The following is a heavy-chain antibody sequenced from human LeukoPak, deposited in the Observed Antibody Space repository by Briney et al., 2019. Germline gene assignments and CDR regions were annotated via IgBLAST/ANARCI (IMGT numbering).Heavy chain of an antibody. V-gene: IGHV1-24*01. CDR3: ATLGSGSYRRWIDY. J-gene: IGHJ4*02. CDR1: GYTLTELS. Sequence: ASVKVSCKVSGYTLTELSMHWVRQAPGKGREGMGGFDPEDGETIYAQKFQGRVTMTEDTSTDTAYMELSSLRSEDTVVYYCATLGSGSYRRWIDYWGQGTLVTVSS. D-gene: IGHD1-26*01. CDR2: FDPEDGET.